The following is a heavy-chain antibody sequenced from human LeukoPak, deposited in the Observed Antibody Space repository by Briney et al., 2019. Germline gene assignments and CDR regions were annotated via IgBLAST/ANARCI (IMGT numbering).Heavy chain of an antibody. D-gene: IGHD3-3*01. CDR1: GFTFSSYP. CDR2: LSSDGVNK. CDR3: ARDPGTIFDVLNYHFDS. J-gene: IGHJ4*02. V-gene: IGHV3-30-3*01. Sequence: PGGSLRLSCAASGFTFSSYPMHWVRQTPAKGLEWVAILSSDGVNKRYADSVRGRFTISRDNFKNTLYLQMSSMTAEDTAIYYCARDPGTIFDVLNYHFDSRGQGTLVTVSS.